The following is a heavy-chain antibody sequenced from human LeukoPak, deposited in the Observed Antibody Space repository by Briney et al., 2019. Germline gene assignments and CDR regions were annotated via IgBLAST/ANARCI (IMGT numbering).Heavy chain of an antibody. J-gene: IGHJ2*01. V-gene: IGHV4-4*07. Sequence: KPSETLSLTCSVSGGPLSIRYWSWIPPPPREGLEWIWRVYTRGSTQYNPSLKSRVIMSIDTSRNQFSLRLNSVTAADTAVYYCARAKGRDVVATRERYFDLWGRGILVTVS. CDR2: VYTRGST. CDR1: GGPLSIRY. D-gene: IGHD2-21*02. CDR3: ARAKGRDVVATRERYFDL.